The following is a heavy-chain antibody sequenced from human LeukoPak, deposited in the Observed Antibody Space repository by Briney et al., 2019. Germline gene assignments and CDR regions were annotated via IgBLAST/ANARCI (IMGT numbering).Heavy chain of an antibody. CDR1: GFTFSSYS. J-gene: IGHJ5*02. CDR2: ISSSSSTI. CDR3: ARGPNSPYGDYGNP. Sequence: GGSLRLSCAASGFTFSSYSMNWVRQAPGKGLEWVSYISSSSSTIYYADSVKGRFTISRDNAKNSLYLQMNSLRAEDTAVYYCARGPNSPYGDYGNPWGQGTLVTVSS. V-gene: IGHV3-48*04. D-gene: IGHD4-17*01.